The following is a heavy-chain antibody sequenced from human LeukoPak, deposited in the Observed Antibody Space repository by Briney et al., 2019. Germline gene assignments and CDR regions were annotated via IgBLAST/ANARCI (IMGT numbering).Heavy chain of an antibody. J-gene: IGHJ6*03. CDR3: AREPLIAVAGDYYYYMDV. CDR1: GDSVSSNSAT. V-gene: IGHV6-1*01. Sequence: SQTLSLTCAISGDSVSSNSATWNWIRQSPSRGLEWLGRTYYRSKWYNDYAVSVKSRITINPDTFKNQFSLQLNSVTPEDTAVYYCAREPLIAVAGDYYYYMDVWGKGTTVTISS. D-gene: IGHD6-19*01. CDR2: TYYRSKWYN.